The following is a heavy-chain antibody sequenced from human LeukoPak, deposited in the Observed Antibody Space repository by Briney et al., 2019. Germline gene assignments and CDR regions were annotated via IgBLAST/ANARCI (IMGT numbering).Heavy chain of an antibody. Sequence: PGGSLRLSCSASGFAFSNYAIYWVRQTPGKGLEYVSAINSNGGATFYADSVKGRFTISRDNSRNTLYLQVNSLTPDDTAVYYCVKVASSPGPFDYWGQGTLVTVSS. V-gene: IGHV3-64D*06. CDR2: INSNGGAT. CDR1: GFAFSNYA. D-gene: IGHD6-13*01. J-gene: IGHJ4*02. CDR3: VKVASSPGPFDY.